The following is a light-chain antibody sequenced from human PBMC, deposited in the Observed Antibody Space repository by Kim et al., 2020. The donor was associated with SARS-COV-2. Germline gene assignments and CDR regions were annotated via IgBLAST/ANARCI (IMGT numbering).Light chain of an antibody. CDR2: RNN. V-gene: IGLV10-54*01. CDR1: NFNVANQG. Sequence: ETATLTCTGDNFNVANQGAAWLQHHQGHPPKLLSYRNNGRPSGISERFSASRTGKTASLTISGLQPEDEAEYYCSAWDISLKTWVFGGGTQLTVL. CDR3: SAWDISLKTWV. J-gene: IGLJ3*02.